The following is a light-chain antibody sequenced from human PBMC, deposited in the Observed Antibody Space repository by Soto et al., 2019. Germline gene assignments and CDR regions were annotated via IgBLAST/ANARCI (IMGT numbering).Light chain of an antibody. CDR3: QHYGSSPPNT. CDR1: QSGTTNY. V-gene: IGKV3-20*01. Sequence: AWTQSPGTLYLSPRERATLSCRATQSGTTNYLAWYQKKPGQAPMLLIYGASERPTGIPDRFSGKGSGTDFTLTMSRLEAEDFAVYYCQHYGSSPPNTVGQGTKLEI. J-gene: IGKJ2*01. CDR2: GAS.